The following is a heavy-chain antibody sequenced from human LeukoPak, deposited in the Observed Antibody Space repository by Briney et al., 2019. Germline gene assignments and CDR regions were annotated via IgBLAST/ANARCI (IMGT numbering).Heavy chain of an antibody. CDR2: ISWNSGSI. Sequence: GGSLRLSCAASGFTFDDYAMHWVRQAPGKGLEWVSGISWNSGSIGYADSVKGRFTISRDNAKNSLYLQMNSLRAEDTALYYCAEDRRSYRHDAFDIWGQGTMVTVSS. V-gene: IGHV3-9*01. CDR1: GFTFDDYA. D-gene: IGHD1-26*01. J-gene: IGHJ3*02. CDR3: AEDRRSYRHDAFDI.